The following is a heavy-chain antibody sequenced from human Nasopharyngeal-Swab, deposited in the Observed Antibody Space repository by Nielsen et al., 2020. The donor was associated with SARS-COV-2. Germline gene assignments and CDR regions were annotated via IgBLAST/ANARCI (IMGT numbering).Heavy chain of an antibody. CDR3: ARLTKTTVPRRLYLDL. D-gene: IGHD4-17*01. CDR2: ILYTGIT. V-gene: IGHV4-39*01. J-gene: IGHJ4*02. CDR1: GVSITSNNYY. Sequence: SETLSLTCTVSGVSITSNNYYWAWIRQPPGKGLEWIGNILYTGITYYNSSLNSRVTISADTSKNQFSLNLSSLTAADTAVYYCARLTKTTVPRRLYLDLWGRGTLVTVSS.